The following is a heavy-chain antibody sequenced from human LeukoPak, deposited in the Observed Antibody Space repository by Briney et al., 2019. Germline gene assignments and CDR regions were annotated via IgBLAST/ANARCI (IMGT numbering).Heavy chain of an antibody. CDR2: ISSSSSTI. CDR1: GFTFSSYS. V-gene: IGHV3-48*04. Sequence: PGGSLRLSCAASGFTFSSYSMNWVRQAPGKGLEWVSYISSSSSTIYYADSVKGRFTISRDNAKNSLYLQMNSLRAEDTAVYYCARIAAAGIRSKRYFDYWGQGTLVTVSS. D-gene: IGHD6-13*01. CDR3: ARIAAAGIRSKRYFDY. J-gene: IGHJ4*02.